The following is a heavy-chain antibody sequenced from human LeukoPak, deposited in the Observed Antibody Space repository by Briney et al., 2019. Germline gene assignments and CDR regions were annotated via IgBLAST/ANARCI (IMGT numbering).Heavy chain of an antibody. D-gene: IGHD3-16*01. V-gene: IGHV1-8*01. J-gene: IGHJ3*01. CDR3: ARLFAVEGGPASAFDF. CDR1: GYTFTSYD. Sequence: GASVKVSCKASGYTFTSYDINWVRQATGQGLEWMGWMNPNSGNTGYAQKFQGRVTMTRNTSISTAYMELSSLRSEDTAVYYCARLFAVEGGPASAFDFWGQGTMVTVSS. CDR2: MNPNSGNT.